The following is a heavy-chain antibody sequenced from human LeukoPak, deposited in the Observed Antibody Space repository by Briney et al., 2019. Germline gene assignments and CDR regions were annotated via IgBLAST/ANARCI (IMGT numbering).Heavy chain of an antibody. CDR1: GFSVSSNY. D-gene: IGHD4-17*01. Sequence: GGSLRLSCAASGFSVSSNYMTWVRQAPGKGLEWVSVIYSGGTTYYADSVKGRFTISRDNSKSTLHLQMNNLRVEDTAVYYCARDHLLTTVDYWGQGTLVTVSS. CDR2: IYSGGTT. J-gene: IGHJ4*02. V-gene: IGHV3-66*02. CDR3: ARDHLLTTVDY.